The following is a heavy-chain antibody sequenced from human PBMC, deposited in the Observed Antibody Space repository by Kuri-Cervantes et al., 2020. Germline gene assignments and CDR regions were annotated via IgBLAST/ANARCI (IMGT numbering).Heavy chain of an antibody. V-gene: IGHV3-74*01. CDR2: ISSDGSST. Sequence: GGSLRLSCAASGFAFSSHWMHWVRQPPGKGLVWVSHISSDGSSTRYADSVKGRFTISRDNAKNTLYLQMNSLRAEDTAVYYCAGFRELIPGAFDIWGQGTMVTVSS. CDR1: GFAFSSHW. D-gene: IGHD3-10*01. J-gene: IGHJ3*02. CDR3: AGFRELIPGAFDI.